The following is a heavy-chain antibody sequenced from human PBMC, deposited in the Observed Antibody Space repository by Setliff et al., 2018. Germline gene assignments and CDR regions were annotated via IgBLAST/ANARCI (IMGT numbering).Heavy chain of an antibody. CDR2: IHSSGRS. CDR3: ARHGPTRTDSWFDSFDV. V-gene: IGHV4-61*08. D-gene: IGHD2-8*01. Sequence: SETLSLTCSVSGASITSGGYYWSWIRQPPGKGLEWIGYIHSSGRSNYNPSLKSRVTMSVDTSKNQVSLKMTSVTAADTAVYYCARHGPTRTDSWFDSFDVWGQGTKVTVSS. CDR1: GASITSGGYY. J-gene: IGHJ3*01.